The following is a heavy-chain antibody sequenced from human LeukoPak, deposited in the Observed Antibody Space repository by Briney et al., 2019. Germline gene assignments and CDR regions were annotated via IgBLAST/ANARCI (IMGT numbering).Heavy chain of an antibody. V-gene: IGHV4-38-2*02. Sequence: SETLSLTCTVSGYSISSGYYWGWIRQPPGKGLEWIGSIYHSGSTYYNPSLKSRVTISVDTSKNQFSLKLSSVTAADTAVYYCARDRPLDYDFWSGPQDYYYYMDVWGKGTTVTVSS. CDR1: GYSISSGYY. J-gene: IGHJ6*03. D-gene: IGHD3-3*01. CDR3: ARDRPLDYDFWSGPQDYYYYMDV. CDR2: IYHSGST.